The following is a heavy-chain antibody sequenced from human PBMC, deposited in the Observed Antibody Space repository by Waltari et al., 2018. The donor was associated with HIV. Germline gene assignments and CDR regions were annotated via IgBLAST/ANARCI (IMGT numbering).Heavy chain of an antibody. Sequence: QAQLQESGPAVVRPSTTLSLTCSVTGGSVNSANFSWIWIRQSPGKGLEWVGYISYSGNTNYNSVLKNRVSMSIGKSKNHVSLTLRSVAGTDTAVYYCARSRWSGLSSWGQGILVTVS. CDR1: GGSVNSANFS. CDR2: ISYSGNT. V-gene: IGHV4-61*01. D-gene: IGHD3-3*01. CDR3: ARSRWSGLSS. J-gene: IGHJ1*01.